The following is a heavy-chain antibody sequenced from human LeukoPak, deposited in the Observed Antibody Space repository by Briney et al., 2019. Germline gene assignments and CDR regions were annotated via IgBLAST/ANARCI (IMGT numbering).Heavy chain of an antibody. D-gene: IGHD5-18*01. CDR3: ARDSYGRYKYSDY. J-gene: IGHJ4*02. CDR1: GGTFSSYA. Sequence: GASVKVSCKASGGTFSSYAISWVRQAPGQGLEWMGRIIPILGIANYAQKFQGRVTITADKSTSTAYMELSSLRSEDTAVYYCARDSYGRYKYSDYWGQGTLVTVSS. V-gene: IGHV1-69*04. CDR2: IIPILGIA.